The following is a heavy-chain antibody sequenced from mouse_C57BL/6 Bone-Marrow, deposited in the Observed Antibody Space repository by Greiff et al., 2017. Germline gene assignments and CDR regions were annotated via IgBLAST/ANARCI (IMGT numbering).Heavy chain of an antibody. CDR3: AIQWEVCYGMDY. CDR2: ISSGGSYT. CDR1: GFTFSSYG. V-gene: IGHV5-6*01. Sequence: EVKLMESGGDLVKPGGSLKLSCAASGFTFSSYGMSWVRQTPDKRLEWVATISSGGSYTYYPDSVKGRFTISRDNAKNTLYLQMSSLKSEDTAMYYCAIQWEVCYGMDYWGQGTSVTVSS. D-gene: IGHD4-1*01. J-gene: IGHJ4*01.